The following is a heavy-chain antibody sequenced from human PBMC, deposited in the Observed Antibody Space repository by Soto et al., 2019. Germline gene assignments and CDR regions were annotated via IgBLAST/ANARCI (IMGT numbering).Heavy chain of an antibody. Sequence: PGWSLRLSCAASGFIFGNHGMTWARQAPGRALEWVSTINANAIDTHYADSVKGRFTISRDNSKSTLDLHMNSLRAENTATYYCVSWVSAHYDFWRPGTVVTVSS. CDR1: GFIFGNHG. J-gene: IGHJ4*02. D-gene: IGHD2-8*01. V-gene: IGHV3-23*01. CDR3: VSWVSAHYDF. CDR2: INANAIDT.